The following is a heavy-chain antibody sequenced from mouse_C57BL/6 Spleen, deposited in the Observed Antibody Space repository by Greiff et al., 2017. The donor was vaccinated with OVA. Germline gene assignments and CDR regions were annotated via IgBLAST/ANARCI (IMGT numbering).Heavy chain of an antibody. J-gene: IGHJ2*01. CDR2: IDPETGGT. Sequence: QVQLQQSGAELVRPGASVTLSCKASGYTFTDYEMHWVKQTPVHGLEWIGAIDPETGGTAYNQKFKGKAILTADKSSSTAYMELRSLTSEDSAVYYGTRRILTTVVASDYWGQGTTLTVSS. V-gene: IGHV1-15*01. D-gene: IGHD1-1*01. CDR1: GYTFTDYE. CDR3: TRRILTTVVASDY.